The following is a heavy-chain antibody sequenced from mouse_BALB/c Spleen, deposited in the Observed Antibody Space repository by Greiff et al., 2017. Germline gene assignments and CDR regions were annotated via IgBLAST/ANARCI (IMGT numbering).Heavy chain of an antibody. CDR3: ARPGEYGNYAFAY. Sequence: EVKLLESGGGLVQPGGSLKLSCAASGFEFSRYWMSWVRQAPGKGLEWIGEINPDSSTINYTPSLKDKFIISRDNAKNTLYLQMSKVRSEDTALYYCARPGEYGNYAFAYWGQGTLVTVSA. D-gene: IGHD2-1*01. J-gene: IGHJ3*01. V-gene: IGHV4-1*02. CDR2: INPDSSTI. CDR1: GFEFSRYW.